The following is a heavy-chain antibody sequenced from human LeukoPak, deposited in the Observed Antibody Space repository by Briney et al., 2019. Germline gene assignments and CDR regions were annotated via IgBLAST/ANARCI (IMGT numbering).Heavy chain of an antibody. Sequence: AGSLRLSCAASGFTFSDYYMSWICKAPPTGQERVSFISSNSSYTNYYNSVHGRFTISRVNATNKQYLQMNSLRAEDTAVYYCARGYSSSWYSEGGVYFDYWGQGTLVTVSS. V-gene: IGHV3-11*06. D-gene: IGHD6-13*01. CDR3: ARGYSSSWYSEGGVYFDY. CDR2: ISSNSSYT. CDR1: GFTFSDYY. J-gene: IGHJ4*02.